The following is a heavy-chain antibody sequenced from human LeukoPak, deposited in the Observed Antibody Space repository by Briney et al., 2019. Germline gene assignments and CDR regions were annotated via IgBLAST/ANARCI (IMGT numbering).Heavy chain of an antibody. D-gene: IGHD2-2*01. CDR3: ALSGSGAAAMYRWFDH. V-gene: IGHV4-61*02. CDR2: IYTSGST. Sequence: SQTLSLTCTVSGGSISSGSYYSGCIRQPAGKGLEWIVRIYTSGSTNYNPSLKSRVTISVDTSKNQCSLKLSSMTAADTAGYYCALSGSGAAAMYRWFDHWGQGTLVTVSS. CDR1: GGSISSGSYY. J-gene: IGHJ5*02.